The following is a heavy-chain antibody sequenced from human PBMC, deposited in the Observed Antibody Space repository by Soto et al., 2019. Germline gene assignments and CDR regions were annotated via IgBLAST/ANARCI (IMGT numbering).Heavy chain of an antibody. V-gene: IGHV6-1*01. CDR2: PYYRSDWRP. CDR1: SDSVSSNTAA. CDR3: ARGVAGSGFDL. J-gene: IGHJ4*02. Sequence: PSQNLSLTCAISSDSVSSNTAALNWIRSSPARGHARLGRPYYRSDWRPDYAVSVKRRIVVNPDTSKNPCALQLHAVTPADTAGNYCARGVAGSGFDLWGQGALVNVSS. D-gene: IGHD6-19*01.